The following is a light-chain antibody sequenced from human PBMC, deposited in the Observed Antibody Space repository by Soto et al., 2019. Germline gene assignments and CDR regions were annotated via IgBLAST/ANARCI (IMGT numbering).Light chain of an antibody. CDR3: QQYIDRLT. Sequence: EIVMTQSPATLSVSPGERATLSCRASLSVSSNLAWYQQKPGQAPRLLIYGASTMATGIPARFSGSGSGTEFTLTISSLQSEDFAVYYWQQYIDRLTFGGGTKVEIK. V-gene: IGKV3-15*01. CDR2: GAS. CDR1: LSVSSN. J-gene: IGKJ4*01.